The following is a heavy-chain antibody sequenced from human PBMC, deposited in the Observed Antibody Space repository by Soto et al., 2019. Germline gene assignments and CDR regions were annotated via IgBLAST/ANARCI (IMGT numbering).Heavy chain of an antibody. CDR2: ISSSSSYI. Sequence: PGGSLRLSCAASGFTFSSYSMNWVRQAPGKGLEWVSSISSSSSYIYYADSVKGRFTISRDNAKNSLYLQMNSLRAEDTAVYYCAKDYYDSSGYSYFDYWGQGTQVTVSS. CDR1: GFTFSSYS. V-gene: IGHV3-21*01. D-gene: IGHD3-22*01. CDR3: AKDYYDSSGYSYFDY. J-gene: IGHJ4*02.